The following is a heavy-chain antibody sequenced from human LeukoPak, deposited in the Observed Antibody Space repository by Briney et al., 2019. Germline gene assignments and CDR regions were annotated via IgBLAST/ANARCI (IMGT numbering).Heavy chain of an antibody. CDR2: ISGSGGST. Sequence: GGSLRLSCAASGFTFSGYAMNWVRQAPGKGLEWVSVISGSGGSTYYADSVKGRFTISRDNSKNTLYLQMNSLRAEDTAVYYCAREPYCGGDCYTGPYFQHWGQGTLVTVSS. CDR1: GFTFSGYA. V-gene: IGHV3-23*01. J-gene: IGHJ1*01. D-gene: IGHD2-21*01. CDR3: AREPYCGGDCYTGPYFQH.